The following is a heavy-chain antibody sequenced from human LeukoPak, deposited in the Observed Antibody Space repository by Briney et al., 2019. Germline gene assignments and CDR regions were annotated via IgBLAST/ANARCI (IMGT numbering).Heavy chain of an antibody. V-gene: IGHV4-61*02. D-gene: IGHD3-10*01. CDR3: ARDRGISTARGVPSWFDP. Sequence: PSETLSLTYTVSGGSISSGDYYWTWIRQPAGKGLEWIGRIYTTGSTSYNPSLKNRVTISVDTSKNQISLKLSSVTAADTAVYYCARDRGISTARGVPSWFDPWGQGTLVTVSS. CDR2: IYTTGST. CDR1: GGSISSGDYY. J-gene: IGHJ5*02.